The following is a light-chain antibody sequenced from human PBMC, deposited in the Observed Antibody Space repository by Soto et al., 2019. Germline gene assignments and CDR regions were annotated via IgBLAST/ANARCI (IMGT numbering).Light chain of an antibody. V-gene: IGLV1-40*01. CDR3: ATWDDSLNVV. CDR1: TSNIGADYD. CDR2: GNT. J-gene: IGLJ2*01. Sequence: QSVLTQPPSVSGAPGQRVTISCTGSTSNIGADYDVNWYQQLPGTAPKLLIYGNTDRPSGVPDRFSGSKSGPSASLAITGLQAEDEADYYCATWDDSLNVVFGGGTKLTVL.